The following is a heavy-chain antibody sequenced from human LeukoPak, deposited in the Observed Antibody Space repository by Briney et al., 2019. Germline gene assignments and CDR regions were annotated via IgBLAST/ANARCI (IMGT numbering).Heavy chain of an antibody. CDR3: ARDPGYGDYGMEYWYFDL. CDR2: IYYSGST. Sequence: SETLSLTCTVSGGSISSYYWSWIRQPPGKGLEWIGYIYYSGSTNYNPSLKSRVTISVDTSKNQFSLKLSSVTAADMAVYYCARDPGYGDYGMEYWYFDLWGRGTLVTVSS. CDR1: GGSISSYY. J-gene: IGHJ2*01. V-gene: IGHV4-59*01. D-gene: IGHD4-17*01.